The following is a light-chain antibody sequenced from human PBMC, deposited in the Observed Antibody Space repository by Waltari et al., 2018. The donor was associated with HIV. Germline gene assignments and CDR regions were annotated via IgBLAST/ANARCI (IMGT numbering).Light chain of an antibody. CDR3: QQRSNWPLT. J-gene: IGKJ4*01. CDR2: AAS. Sequence: EIALTQSPATLSLSPGERATLSCRASQSVSSYLAWYQQKPGQAPRLRIYAASNRATGSPARFSGSGSGTDFTLTISSLEPEEFAVYYCQQRSNWPLTFGGGTKVEIK. CDR1: QSVSSY. V-gene: IGKV3-11*01.